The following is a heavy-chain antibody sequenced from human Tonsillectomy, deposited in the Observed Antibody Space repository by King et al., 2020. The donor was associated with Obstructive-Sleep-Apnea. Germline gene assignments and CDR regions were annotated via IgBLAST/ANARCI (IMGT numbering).Heavy chain of an antibody. CDR3: ARGGSKAGTFFSPRVGFDY. V-gene: IGHV4-34*01. CDR1: GGSFSAYY. Sequence: VQLQQWGAGLLKPSETLSLTCAVYGGSFSAYYWSWIRQPPGKGLEWIGEIKHSGGTNYNPSLKSRVTLSGDTSKNQFSLKLSSLTAADTAVYYCARGGSKAGTFFSPRVGFDYWGQGTLVTVSS. CDR2: IKHSGGT. J-gene: IGHJ4*02. D-gene: IGHD6-19*01.